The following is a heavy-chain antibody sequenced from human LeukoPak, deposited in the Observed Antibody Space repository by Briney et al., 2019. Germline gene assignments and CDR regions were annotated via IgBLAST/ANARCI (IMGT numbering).Heavy chain of an antibody. D-gene: IGHD3-22*01. CDR1: GFTFSSYW. J-gene: IGHJ4*02. V-gene: IGHV3-74*01. CDR3: ATSSYYYDSSGYYQEGFFDY. CDR2: INSDGSGT. Sequence: PGGSLRLSCAASGFTFSSYWMHWVRQAPGKGLVWVSRINSDGSGTSYADSVKGRFTISRDNAKNTLYLQMNSLRAEDTAVYYCATSSYYYDSSGYYQEGFFDYWGQGTLVTVSS.